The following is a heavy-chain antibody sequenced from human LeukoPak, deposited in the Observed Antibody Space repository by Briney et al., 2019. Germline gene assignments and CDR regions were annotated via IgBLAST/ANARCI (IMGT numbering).Heavy chain of an antibody. CDR1: GYTFTGYY. V-gene: IGHV1-2*02. CDR2: INPNSGGT. D-gene: IGHD3-10*01. J-gene: IGHJ5*02. CDR3: ARDTDYYGSGRSNWFDP. Sequence: ASVKVSCKASGYTFTGYYMHWVRQAPGQGLEWMGWINPNSGGTNYAQKFQGRVTMTRDTSISTAYMELSRLRSDDTAVYYCARDTDYYGSGRSNWFDPWGQGTLVTVSS.